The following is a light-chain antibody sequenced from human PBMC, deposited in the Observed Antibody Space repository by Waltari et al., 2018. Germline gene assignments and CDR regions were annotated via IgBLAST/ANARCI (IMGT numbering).Light chain of an antibody. Sequence: QSALTQPPSASGSPGQSLTISCAGTSSDVGSYNYVSWYQQLPGKAPKLIIYEATKRPSGVPDRFSGSKSCNTASLTISGLQPEDETDYYCSSYAGGNSWVFGGGTKLTVL. CDR1: SSDVGSYNY. J-gene: IGLJ3*02. V-gene: IGLV2-8*01. CDR2: EAT. CDR3: SSYAGGNSWV.